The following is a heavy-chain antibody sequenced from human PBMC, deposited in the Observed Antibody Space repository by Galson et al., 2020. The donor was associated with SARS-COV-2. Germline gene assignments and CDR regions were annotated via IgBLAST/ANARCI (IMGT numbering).Heavy chain of an antibody. Sequence: SETLSLTCAVYGGSFGGYYRSWIRQPPGKGLGWIGEIKHSGSTHSNPSSKSRVTIPVDTPKNQFSLKLSAVTAAETALYYCARVGRFLEWVLSRSSYYYYMDVWGKGTTVTVSS. CDR1: GGSFGGYY. V-gene: IGHV4-34*01. CDR3: ARVGRFLEWVLSRSSYYYYMDV. D-gene: IGHD3-3*01. CDR2: IKHSGST. J-gene: IGHJ6*03.